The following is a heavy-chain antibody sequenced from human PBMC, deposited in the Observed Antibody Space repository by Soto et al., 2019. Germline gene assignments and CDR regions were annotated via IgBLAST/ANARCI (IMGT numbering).Heavy chain of an antibody. CDR3: ARRLCSGGSCYTVHDAFDI. CDR2: ISAYNGNT. J-gene: IGHJ3*02. V-gene: IGHV1-18*01. Sequence: QVQLVQSGAEVKKPGASVKVSCKASGYTFTSYGISWVRQAPGQGLEWLGWISAYNGNTNYAQKLQGRVTMTTDTSTSTAYMELRSLRSDDTAVYYCARRLCSGGSCYTVHDAFDIWGQGTMVTVSS. CDR1: GYTFTSYG. D-gene: IGHD2-15*01.